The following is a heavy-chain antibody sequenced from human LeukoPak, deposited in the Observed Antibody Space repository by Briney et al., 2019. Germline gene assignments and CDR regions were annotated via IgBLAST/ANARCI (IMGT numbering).Heavy chain of an antibody. D-gene: IGHD2-2*01. CDR3: AKAGIVVVPAANFDY. V-gene: IGHV3-23*01. CDR1: EFTFSSYG. J-gene: IGHJ4*02. CDR2: ISGSGGST. Sequence: PGRSLRLSCAASEFTFSSYGMSWVRQAPGKGLEWVSAISGSGGSTYYADSVKGRFTISRDNSKSTLYLQMNSLRAEDTAVYYCAKAGIVVVPAANFDYWGQGTLVTVSS.